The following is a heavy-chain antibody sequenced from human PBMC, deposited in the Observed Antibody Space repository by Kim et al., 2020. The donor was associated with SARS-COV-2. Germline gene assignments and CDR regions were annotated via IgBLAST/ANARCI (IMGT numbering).Heavy chain of an antibody. Sequence: ASVKVSCKASGYTFTSYYMHWVRQAPGQGLEWMGIINPSGGSTSYAQKFQGRVTMTRDTSTSTVYMELSSLRSEDTAVYYCAKGVLYYYDSSGPEVWGDAFDIWGQGTMVTVSS. CDR3: AKGVLYYYDSSGPEVWGDAFDI. J-gene: IGHJ3*02. V-gene: IGHV1-46*01. CDR2: INPSGGST. D-gene: IGHD3-22*01. CDR1: GYTFTSYY.